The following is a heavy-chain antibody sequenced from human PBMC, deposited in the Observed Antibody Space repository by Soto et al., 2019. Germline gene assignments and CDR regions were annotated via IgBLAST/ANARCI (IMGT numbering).Heavy chain of an antibody. CDR2: IYHSGRT. V-gene: IGHV4-4*02. CDR1: GGSISSSNW. Sequence: QVQLQESGPGLVKPSGTLSLTCVVSGGSISSSNWWSWVRQPPGKGLEWIGEIYHSGRTNYNPSLKSRVTIYLDKSKNQFSLTFSSVTAANTAVYYCARLRTYDLMTAPDYWGQGTLVTVSS. CDR3: ARLRTYDLMTAPDY. J-gene: IGHJ4*02. D-gene: IGHD2-21*02.